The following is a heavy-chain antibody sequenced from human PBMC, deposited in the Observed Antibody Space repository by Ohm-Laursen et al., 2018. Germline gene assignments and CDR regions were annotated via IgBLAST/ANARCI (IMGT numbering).Heavy chain of an antibody. CDR2: IYSDRTT. V-gene: IGHV3-66*01. D-gene: IGHD2-8*01. CDR1: GFTVSSNY. J-gene: IGHJ4*02. CDR3: ASDAFQPSPNN. Sequence: SLRLSCAASGFTVSSNYMSWVRQAPGKGLEWVSVIYSDRTTYYVGSVKGRFTISRDSSKNTLYLQMNSLRVDDTAVYYCASDAFQPSPNNWGQGTLVTVSS.